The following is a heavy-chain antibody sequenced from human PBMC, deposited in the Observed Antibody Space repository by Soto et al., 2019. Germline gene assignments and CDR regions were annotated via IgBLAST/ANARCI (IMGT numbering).Heavy chain of an antibody. J-gene: IGHJ4*02. V-gene: IGHV4-39*01. CDR2: IYYSGST. Sequence: QLQLQESGPGLVKPSETLSLTCTVSGGSISSSSYYWGWIRQPPGKGLEWIGSIYYSGSTYNIPSLRRRVTISVDTSKNQFSLKLSSVTAADTAVYYCARHTPAISISDHWGQGTLVTVSS. D-gene: IGHD2-15*01. CDR1: GGSISSSSYY. CDR3: ARHTPAISISDH.